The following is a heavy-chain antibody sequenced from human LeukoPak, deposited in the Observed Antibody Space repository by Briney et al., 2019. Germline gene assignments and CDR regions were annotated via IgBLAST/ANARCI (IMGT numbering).Heavy chain of an antibody. CDR3: AKDHSFYYYGSGSYYFDY. D-gene: IGHD3-10*01. CDR1: GFPFDTYG. J-gene: IGHJ4*02. CDR2: IRYDGSNK. Sequence: GGSLRLSCAASGFPFDTYGMHWVRQAPGKGLEWVAFIRYDGSNKYYADSVKGRFTISRDNSKNTLYLQMNSLRAEDTAVYYCAKDHSFYYYGSGSYYFDYWGQGTLVTVSS. V-gene: IGHV3-30*02.